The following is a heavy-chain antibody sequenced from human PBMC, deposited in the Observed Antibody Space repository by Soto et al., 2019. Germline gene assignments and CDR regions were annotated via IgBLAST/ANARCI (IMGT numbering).Heavy chain of an antibody. D-gene: IGHD6-6*01. Sequence: QVQLVQSGAEVKKPGASVKVSCKASGYTFTGYYMHWVRQAPGQGIEWMGWINPNSGGTNYAQKFQGRVTMTRDTSISTAYRELSRLRSDDTAVYYCARARPPESTIAARRLFWFDPWGQGTLVTVSS. CDR3: ARARPPESTIAARRLFWFDP. J-gene: IGHJ5*02. CDR2: INPNSGGT. CDR1: GYTFTGYY. V-gene: IGHV1-2*02.